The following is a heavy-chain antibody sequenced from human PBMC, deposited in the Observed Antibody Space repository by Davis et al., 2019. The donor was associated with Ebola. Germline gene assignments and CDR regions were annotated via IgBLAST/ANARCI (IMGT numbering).Heavy chain of an antibody. CDR2: IKQDGSGK. D-gene: IGHD3-10*01. CDR3: ARVPWGVHTLWFREVRYYGMDV. Sequence: GGSLRLSCAASGFTFSSYWMSWVRQAPGKGLEWVANIKQDGSGKYYVDSVKGRFTISRDNAKNSLYLQMNSLRAEDTAVYYCARVPWGVHTLWFREVRYYGMDVWGQGTTVTVSS. J-gene: IGHJ6*02. V-gene: IGHV3-7*01. CDR1: GFTFSSYW.